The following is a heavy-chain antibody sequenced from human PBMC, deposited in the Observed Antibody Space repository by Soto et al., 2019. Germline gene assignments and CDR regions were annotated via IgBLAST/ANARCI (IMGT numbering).Heavy chain of an antibody. J-gene: IGHJ4*02. Sequence: PSETLSLTCTVSGGSISSGDYYWSWIRQPPGKGLEWIGYIYYSGSTYYNPSLKSRVTISVDTSKNQFSLKLSSVTAADTAVYYCARATKTFYYDFWSGYYSGFDYWGQGTLVTVSS. V-gene: IGHV4-30-4*01. CDR3: ARATKTFYYDFWSGYYSGFDY. CDR2: IYYSGST. D-gene: IGHD3-3*01. CDR1: GGSISSGDYY.